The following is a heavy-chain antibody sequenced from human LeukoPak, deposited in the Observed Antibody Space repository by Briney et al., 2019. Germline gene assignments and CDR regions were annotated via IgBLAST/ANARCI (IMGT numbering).Heavy chain of an antibody. J-gene: IGHJ6*03. CDR2: IYYSGST. V-gene: IGHV4-59*01. CDR1: SGSISSYY. CDR3: ARIGLGIAAAGTPGPYYYYMDV. Sequence: SETLSLTCTVSSGSISSYYWSWIRQPPGKGLEWIGYIYYSGSTNYNPSLKSRVTISVDTSKNQFSLKLSSVTAADTAVYYCARIGLGIAAAGTPGPYYYYMDVWGKGTTVTISS. D-gene: IGHD6-13*01.